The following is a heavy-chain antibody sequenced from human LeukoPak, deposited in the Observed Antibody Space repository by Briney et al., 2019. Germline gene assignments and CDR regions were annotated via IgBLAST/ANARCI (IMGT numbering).Heavy chain of an antibody. CDR3: ARELRFLEWSRGSYAFDI. CDR1: GYTFTGYY. D-gene: IGHD3-3*01. J-gene: IGHJ3*02. CDR2: INPNSCGT. Sequence: ASVKVSCKASGYTFTGYYMHWVRQAPGQGLEWMGRINPNSCGTNYAQKFQGRVTMTRDTSISTAYKELSRLRSDDTAVYYCARELRFLEWSRGSYAFDIWGQGTMVTVSS. V-gene: IGHV1-2*06.